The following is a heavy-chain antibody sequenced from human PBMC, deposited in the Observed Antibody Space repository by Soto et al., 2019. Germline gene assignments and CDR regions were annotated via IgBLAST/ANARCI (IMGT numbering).Heavy chain of an antibody. V-gene: IGHV4-4*02. D-gene: IGHD3-3*01. Sequence: SETLSLTCAVSSGSISSSNWWSWVRQPPGKGLEWIGEIYHSGSTNYNPSLKSRVTISVDKSKNQFSLKLSSATAADTALYYCARHLDYDFWSGYPADYWGQGTLVTVS. CDR1: SGSISSSNW. J-gene: IGHJ4*02. CDR2: IYHSGST. CDR3: ARHLDYDFWSGYPADY.